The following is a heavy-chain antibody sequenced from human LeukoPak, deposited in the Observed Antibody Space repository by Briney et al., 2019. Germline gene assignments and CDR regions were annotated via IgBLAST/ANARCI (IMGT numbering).Heavy chain of an antibody. D-gene: IGHD3-10*01. CDR3: ARDVYGSGKREPIFDY. CDR1: GFTVSSNY. CDR2: IYSGGST. J-gene: IGHJ4*02. V-gene: IGHV3-66*01. Sequence: GGSLRLSCAASGFTVSSNYMSWVRQAPGKGLEWVSVIYSGGSTYYADSVKGRFTISRDNSKNTLYLQMNSLRAEDTAVYYCARDVYGSGKREPIFDYWGQGTLVTVSS.